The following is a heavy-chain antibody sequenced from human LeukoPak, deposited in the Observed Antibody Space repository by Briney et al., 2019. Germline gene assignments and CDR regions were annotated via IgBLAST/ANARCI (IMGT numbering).Heavy chain of an antibody. Sequence: GGSLRLSCAASGFTFSSYAMSWVRQAPGKGLEWVSAISGSGGSTYYADSVKGGFTISRDNSKNTLYLQMNSLRAEDTAVYYCAKGHKLEWLLSTNFDYWGQGTLVTVSS. CDR3: AKGHKLEWLLSTNFDY. V-gene: IGHV3-23*01. CDR1: GFTFSSYA. CDR2: ISGSGGST. J-gene: IGHJ4*02. D-gene: IGHD3-3*01.